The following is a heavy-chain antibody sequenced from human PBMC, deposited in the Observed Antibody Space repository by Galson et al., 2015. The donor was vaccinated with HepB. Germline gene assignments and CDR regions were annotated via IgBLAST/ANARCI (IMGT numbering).Heavy chain of an antibody. CDR2: INTNTGNP. Sequence: SVKVSCKASGYIFSSYAMNWVRQAPGQGLEWMGWINTNTGNPTYAQGFAGRFVFSLDTSVSTAYLQISSLKAEDTALYYCARTPYYGSGSYSNAWFDPWGQGTLVTASS. J-gene: IGHJ5*02. CDR1: GYIFSSYA. V-gene: IGHV7-4-1*02. D-gene: IGHD3-10*01. CDR3: ARTPYYGSGSYSNAWFDP.